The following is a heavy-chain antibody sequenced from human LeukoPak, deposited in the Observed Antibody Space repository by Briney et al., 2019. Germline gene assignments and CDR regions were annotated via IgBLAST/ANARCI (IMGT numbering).Heavy chain of an antibody. Sequence: GASVKVSCKASGYTFTGYYMHWVRQAPGQGLEWKGWINPNSGGTNYAQKFQGRVPMTRDTSISTAYMELSRLRSDDTAVYYCARAPPPIAALLYYYGMDVWGQGTTVTVSS. CDR3: ARAPPPIAALLYYYGMDV. CDR2: INPNSGGT. CDR1: GYTFTGYY. J-gene: IGHJ6*02. V-gene: IGHV1-2*02. D-gene: IGHD6-6*01.